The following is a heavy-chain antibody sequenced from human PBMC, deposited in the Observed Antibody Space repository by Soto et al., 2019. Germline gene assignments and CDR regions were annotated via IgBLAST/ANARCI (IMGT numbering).Heavy chain of an antibody. CDR3: ARAFAGFGAYWYFDL. Sequence: SETLSLTCTVSGGSITNYYWSWIRQPPGKALEWIGYGYHSVSIHYNPSLKTRVTISVDTSENQFSLRLSSVTAADTAVYYCARAFAGFGAYWYFDLWGRGTLVTVSS. CDR1: GGSITNYY. CDR2: GYHSVSI. D-gene: IGHD3-16*01. V-gene: IGHV4-59*01. J-gene: IGHJ2*01.